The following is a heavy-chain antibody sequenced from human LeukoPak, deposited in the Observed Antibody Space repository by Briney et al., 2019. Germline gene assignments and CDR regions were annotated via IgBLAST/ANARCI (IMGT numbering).Heavy chain of an antibody. CDR2: INPSDSYT. J-gene: IGHJ4*02. Sequence: GESLKISCEGSTYNFTTFWIGWVRQMPGKGPEWMGIINPSDSYTRYSPSFQGPVTISVDKSISTAYLQWNSLKASDTAIYYCASLVSRGVEVADKLPDYWGQGTLVTVSS. D-gene: IGHD6-19*01. CDR1: TYNFTTFW. V-gene: IGHV5-51*01. CDR3: ASLVSRGVEVADKLPDY.